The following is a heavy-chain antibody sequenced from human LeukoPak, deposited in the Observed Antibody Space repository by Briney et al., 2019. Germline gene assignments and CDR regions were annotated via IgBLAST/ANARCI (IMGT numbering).Heavy chain of an antibody. Sequence: SEPLSLTCAVYGGSFSGYYWSWIRQPPGKGLEWIGEINHSGSTNYNPSLKSRVTISVDTSKNQFSLKLSSVTAADTAVYYCARGRNIVVVVGGFDYWGQGTLVTVSS. D-gene: IGHD2-15*01. CDR2: INHSGST. CDR3: ARGRNIVVVVGGFDY. V-gene: IGHV4-34*01. CDR1: GGSFSGYY. J-gene: IGHJ4*02.